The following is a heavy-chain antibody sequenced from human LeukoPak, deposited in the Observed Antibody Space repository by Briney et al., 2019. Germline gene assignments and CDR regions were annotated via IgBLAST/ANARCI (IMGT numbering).Heavy chain of an antibody. CDR1: GFTFSNSW. J-gene: IGHJ4*02. CDR3: ARWRSGFDY. Sequence: TGGSLRLSCAASGFTFSNSWMSWVRQAPGKGLEWVANIKEDGSGKYYVDSVKGRFTISRDNAKNSLSLQMNSLRADDTGVYYCARWRSGFDYWGQGTLVTVSS. CDR2: IKEDGSGK. V-gene: IGHV3-7*01.